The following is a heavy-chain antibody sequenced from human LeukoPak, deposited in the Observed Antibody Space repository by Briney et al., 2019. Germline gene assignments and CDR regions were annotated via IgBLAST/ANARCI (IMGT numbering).Heavy chain of an antibody. J-gene: IGHJ4*02. Sequence: ASVKVSCKASGYTFTSYGISWVRQAPGQGLEWMVWISAYNGNTNYAQKLQGRVTMTTDTSTSTAYMELRSLRSDDTAVYYCARDYESGYYDSSGYYDDYWGQGTLVTVSS. CDR1: GYTFTSYG. V-gene: IGHV1-18*01. D-gene: IGHD3-22*01. CDR3: ARDYESGYYDSSGYYDDY. CDR2: ISAYNGNT.